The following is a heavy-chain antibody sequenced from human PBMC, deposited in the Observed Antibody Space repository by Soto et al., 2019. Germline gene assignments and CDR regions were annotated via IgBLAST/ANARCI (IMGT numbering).Heavy chain of an antibody. J-gene: IGHJ4*02. V-gene: IGHV4-34*01. D-gene: IGHD3-10*01. CDR3: ARVPVNTYYYGSGSYLFFDY. CDR2: INHSGST. CDR1: GGSFSGYY. Sequence: KPSETLSLTCAVYGGSFSGYYWSWIRQPPGKGLEWIGEINHSGSTNYNPSLKSRVTISVDTSKNQFSLKLSSVTAADTAVYYCARVPVNTYYYGSGSYLFFDYWGQGTLVTVSS.